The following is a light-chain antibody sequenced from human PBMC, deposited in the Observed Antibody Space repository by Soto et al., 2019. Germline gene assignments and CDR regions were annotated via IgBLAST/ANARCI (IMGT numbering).Light chain of an antibody. V-gene: IGLV2-14*01. CDR2: DVS. CDR1: SSDVGGYNY. Sequence: SVLTQPASVSGSPGQAITISCTGTSSDVGGYNYVSWHQQHPGKVPKLMIYDVSYRPSGVSNRFSGSKSGNTASLTISGLQAEDEADYYCSSCTTSSTYVFGTGTKVTVL. CDR3: SSCTTSSTYV. J-gene: IGLJ1*01.